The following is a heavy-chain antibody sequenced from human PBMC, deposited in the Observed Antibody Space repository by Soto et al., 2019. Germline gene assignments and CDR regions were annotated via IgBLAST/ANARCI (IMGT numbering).Heavy chain of an antibody. CDR2: INHSGST. Sequence: ASETLSLTCAVYGGSFSGYYWSWIRQPPGKGLEWIGEINHSGSTNYNPSLKSRVNKSVEKSKNQFSLKLSSVTAADTAVYYCARGRPGSGSYWSYGMDVWGQGTTVTVSS. CDR1: GGSFSGYY. CDR3: ARGRPGSGSYWSYGMDV. D-gene: IGHD3-10*01. J-gene: IGHJ6*02. V-gene: IGHV4-34*01.